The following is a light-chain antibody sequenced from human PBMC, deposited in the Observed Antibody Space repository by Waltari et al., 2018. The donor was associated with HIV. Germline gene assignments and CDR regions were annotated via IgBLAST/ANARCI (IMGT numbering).Light chain of an antibody. J-gene: IGLJ2*01. CDR3: QSYDSSIV. Sequence: NFMLTQPHSVSESPGKTVTISCTRSSGSIATNFVQWYQQRPGSSPTSVIYDDYQRTVGGPVRFSGSIDRSSNSATLSISGRKTEDEADYYCQSYDSSIVFGGGTRLTVL. V-gene: IGLV6-57*01. CDR2: DDY. CDR1: SGSIATNF.